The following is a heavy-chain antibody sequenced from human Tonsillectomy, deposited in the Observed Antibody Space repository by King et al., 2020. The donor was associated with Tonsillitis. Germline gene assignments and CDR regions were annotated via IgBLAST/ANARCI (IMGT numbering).Heavy chain of an antibody. CDR2: IKEDGSQK. Sequence: DVQLVESGGGLVQPGGSLTLSCAASGFTFSKSWMSWVRQAPGKGPEWVANIKEDGSQKYYVDSVKGRFTISRDNAKNSLYLQMHSLRAEDTAVYYCASTGVVAARRGRGQGTLVTVSS. CDR1: GFTFSKSW. V-gene: IGHV3-7*03. J-gene: IGHJ4*02. CDR3: ASTGVVAARRG. D-gene: IGHD6-19*01.